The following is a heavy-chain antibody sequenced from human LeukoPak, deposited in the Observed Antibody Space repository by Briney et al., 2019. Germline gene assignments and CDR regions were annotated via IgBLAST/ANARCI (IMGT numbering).Heavy chain of an antibody. J-gene: IGHJ6*02. V-gene: IGHV3-23*01. CDR2: ISGSGGST. Sequence: GGSLRLSCAASGFTFSSYALTWVRQAPGKGLEWVSAISGSGGSTYYADSVKGRFTISRDNSKNTLYLQMNSLRAEDTAVYYCAKYVSAKGPPYALDVWGQGTTVTVSS. CDR3: AKYVSAKGPPYALDV. CDR1: GFTFSSYA. D-gene: IGHD2/OR15-2a*01.